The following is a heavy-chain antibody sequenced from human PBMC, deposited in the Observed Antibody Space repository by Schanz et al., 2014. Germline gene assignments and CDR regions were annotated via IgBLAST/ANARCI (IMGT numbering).Heavy chain of an antibody. CDR2: IGGFDGNT. CDR3: ARDQVRWDGNYLDY. CDR1: GYTFTRSG. V-gene: IGHV1-18*01. Sequence: QVQLVQSGGEVKTPGASVKVSCKASGYTFTRSGISWVRQAPGQGLEWMGWIGGFDGNTNFAQKFQGRVPMTTDTSTSTVYMELSSLTSGGSAVYYCARDQVRWDGNYLDYWGQGTLVTVSS. J-gene: IGHJ4*02. D-gene: IGHD1-26*01.